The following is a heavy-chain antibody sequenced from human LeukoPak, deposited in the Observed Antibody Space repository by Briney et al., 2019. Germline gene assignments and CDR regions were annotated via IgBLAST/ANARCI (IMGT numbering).Heavy chain of an antibody. CDR1: GFSFSSYA. D-gene: IGHD2-15*01. CDR2: ISVSGGST. CDR3: ATRVAVAATYYYFDH. J-gene: IGHJ4*02. V-gene: IGHV3-23*01. Sequence: GGSLRLSCAASGFSFSSYAMSWVRQAPGNGLEWVSVISVSGGSTYYADSVKGRFTISRDNSKNTLYLQMNSLRAEDTAVYYCATRVAVAATYYYFDHWGQGTLVTVSS.